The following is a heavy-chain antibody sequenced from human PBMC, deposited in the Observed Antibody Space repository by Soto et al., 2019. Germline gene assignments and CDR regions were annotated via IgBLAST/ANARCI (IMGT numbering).Heavy chain of an antibody. CDR1: GFTFSSYA. V-gene: IGHV3-23*01. J-gene: IGHJ4*02. Sequence: EVQLFESGGGLVQPGGSLRLSCAASGFTFSSYAMSWVRLAPGKGLEWFSSIGGSGGTYYADSVKGRFTISRDNSKNMLYLHRNSLRAEDTAMYYCAKGQGWSYYYDSWGQGTLVTVSS. CDR2: IGGSGGT. D-gene: IGHD2-15*01. CDR3: AKGQGWSYYYDS.